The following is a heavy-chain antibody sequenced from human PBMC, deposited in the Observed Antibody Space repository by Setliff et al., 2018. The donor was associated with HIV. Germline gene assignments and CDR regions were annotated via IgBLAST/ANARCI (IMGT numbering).Heavy chain of an antibody. CDR2: INTDSGTP. CDR3: ARGDHGVWGDYSNFFDS. V-gene: IGHV7-4-1*02. D-gene: IGHD3-3*01. Sequence: GASVKVSCKASADTFTNCLINWVRQAPGQGLEWMGWINTDSGTPTYAQAFTGRFVFSLDTSVSTAFPQITSLKAEDTAVYYCARGDHGVWGDYSNFFDSWGQGTLVTVSS. J-gene: IGHJ5*01. CDR1: ADTFTNCL.